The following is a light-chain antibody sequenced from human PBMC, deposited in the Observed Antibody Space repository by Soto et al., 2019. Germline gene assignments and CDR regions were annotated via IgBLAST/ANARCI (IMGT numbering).Light chain of an antibody. J-gene: IGLJ1*01. V-gene: IGLV2-14*01. CDR3: SSYTSSSTYV. CDR2: EVS. Sequence: SVLTQPASVSGSPGQSITISCTGTSGDVGGYNYVSWYQQHPGKAPKLMIYEVSNRPSGVSNRFSGSKSGNTASLPISGLQAEDEADYYCSSYTSSSTYVFGTGTKSTVL. CDR1: SGDVGGYNY.